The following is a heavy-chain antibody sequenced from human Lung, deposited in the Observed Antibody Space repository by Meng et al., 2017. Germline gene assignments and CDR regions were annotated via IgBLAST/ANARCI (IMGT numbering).Heavy chain of an antibody. CDR1: GGSFSTHT. J-gene: IGHJ2*01. CDR2: LIAVFDKT. Sequence: QVQLVQSGAEVKKPGSSVKVACKTSGGSFSTHTFSWVRQAPGQGLEWMGGLIAVFDKTKAAPRFRGRVTMTTDTSTTTAYVELRSLRSDDTAVYYCARYALNGGYWYFDFWGRGTLVTVSS. D-gene: IGHD4-23*01. CDR3: ARYALNGGYWYFDF. V-gene: IGHV1-69*05.